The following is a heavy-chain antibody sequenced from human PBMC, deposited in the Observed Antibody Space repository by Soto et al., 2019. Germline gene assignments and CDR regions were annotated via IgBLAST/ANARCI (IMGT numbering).Heavy chain of an antibody. CDR2: INPSGGST. CDR3: ARDISTGWDY. CDR1: GYTFTIYY. Sequence: GASVKVSCKASGYTFTIYYMHWVRQAPGQGLEWMGIINPSGGSTTYAEKFQGRVALTRDTSTSTVYMDLSSLRSEDTAVYYCARDISTGWDYWGQGTLVTVSS. D-gene: IGHD6-19*01. V-gene: IGHV1-46*01. J-gene: IGHJ4*02.